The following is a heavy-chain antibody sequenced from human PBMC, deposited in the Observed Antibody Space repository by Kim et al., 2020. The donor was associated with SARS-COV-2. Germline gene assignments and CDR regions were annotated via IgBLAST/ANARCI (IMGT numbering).Heavy chain of an antibody. J-gene: IGHJ3*02. CDR3: ARHLTDRRWFGVGGAFDI. V-gene: IGHV4-39*01. D-gene: IGHD3-10*01. Sequence: KSCVTISVDTSKNQFSLKLSSVTDADTAVYYCARHLTDRRWFGVGGAFDIWGQGTMVTVSS.